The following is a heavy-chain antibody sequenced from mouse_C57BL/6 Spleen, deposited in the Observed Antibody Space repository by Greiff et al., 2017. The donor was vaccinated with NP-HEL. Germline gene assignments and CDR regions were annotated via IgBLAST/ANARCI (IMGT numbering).Heavy chain of an antibody. CDR1: GYAFTNYL. D-gene: IGHD3-2*01. J-gene: IGHJ1*03. CDR2: INPGSGGT. V-gene: IGHV1-54*01. CDR3: ARDRLEYFDV. Sequence: QVQLKQSGAELVRPGTSVKVSCKASGYAFTNYLIEWVKQRPGQGLEWIGVINPGSGGTNYNEKFKGKATLTADKSSSTAYMQLSSLTSEDSAVYFCARDRLEYFDVWGTGTTVTVSS.